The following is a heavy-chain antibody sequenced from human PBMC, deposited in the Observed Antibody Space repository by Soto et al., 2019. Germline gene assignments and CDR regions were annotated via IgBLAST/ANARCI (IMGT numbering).Heavy chain of an antibody. J-gene: IGHJ4*02. Sequence: SETLSLTCTVSGVSVSTGGYFWTWIRQHPGKGLEWIGNIYYSGMTYYNPSLRGRVSISLDPSESQFSLKLNSVTAAETAVYYRERDYSGPGSSYGKFDYWGQGALVTVSS. CDR3: ERDYSGPGSSYGKFDY. CDR2: IYYSGMT. CDR1: GVSVSTGGYF. D-gene: IGHD5-18*01. V-gene: IGHV4-31*03.